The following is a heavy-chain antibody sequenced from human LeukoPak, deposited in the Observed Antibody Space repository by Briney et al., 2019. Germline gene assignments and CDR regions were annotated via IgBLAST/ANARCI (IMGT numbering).Heavy chain of an antibody. CDR2: ISGSGGST. D-gene: IGHD2-2*03. CDR1: GFTFSSYA. CDR3: AKIGFSRSAWHFDY. J-gene: IGHJ4*02. Sequence: GGSLRLSCAASGFTFSSYAMRWVRQAPGKGLEWVSAISGSGGSTYYADSVKGRFTISRDNSKNTLYLQMNSLRAEDTAVYYCAKIGFSRSAWHFDYWGQGTLVTVSS. V-gene: IGHV3-23*01.